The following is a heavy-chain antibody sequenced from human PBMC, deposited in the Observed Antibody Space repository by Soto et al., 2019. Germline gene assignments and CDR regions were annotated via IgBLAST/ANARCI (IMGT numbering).Heavy chain of an antibody. CDR3: ARYGDYGNYYYYYMDV. CDR2: INHSGST. CDR1: GGSFSGYD. D-gene: IGHD4-17*01. V-gene: IGHV4-34*01. J-gene: IGHJ6*03. Sequence: SETLSLTCAVYGGSFSGYDWSWIRQPPGKGLEWIGEINHSGSTNYNPSLKSRVTISVDTSKNQFSLKLSSVTAADTAVYYCARYGDYGNYYYYYMDVWGKGTTVTVSS.